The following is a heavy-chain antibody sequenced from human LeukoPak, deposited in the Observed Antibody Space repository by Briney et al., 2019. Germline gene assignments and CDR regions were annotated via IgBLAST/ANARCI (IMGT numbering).Heavy chain of an antibody. V-gene: IGHV3-53*01. CDR1: GFTFSNAW. J-gene: IGHJ6*02. D-gene: IGHD1-26*01. CDR2: IYSGGST. Sequence: GGSLRLSCAASGFTFSNAWMNWVRQAPGKGLEWVSVIYSGGSTYYADSVKGRFTISRDNSKNTVYLQMNSLRAEDTAVYYCARDSGSYYNTMDVWGQGTTVTVSS. CDR3: ARDSGSYYNTMDV.